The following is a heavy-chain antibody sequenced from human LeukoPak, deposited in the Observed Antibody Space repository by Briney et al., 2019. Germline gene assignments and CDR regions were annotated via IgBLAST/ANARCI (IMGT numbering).Heavy chain of an antibody. Sequence: ASVKVSCKASGYTFTGYYMHWVRQAPGQGLEWMGWINPNSGDTNYAQKFQGRVTMTRDTSINTAYMELSSLRSEDTAVYYCARERGIVGYYGSGSYYNWFDPWGQGTLVTVSS. CDR3: ARERGIVGYYGSGSYYNWFDP. D-gene: IGHD3-10*01. CDR2: INPNSGDT. J-gene: IGHJ5*02. CDR1: GYTFTGYY. V-gene: IGHV1-2*02.